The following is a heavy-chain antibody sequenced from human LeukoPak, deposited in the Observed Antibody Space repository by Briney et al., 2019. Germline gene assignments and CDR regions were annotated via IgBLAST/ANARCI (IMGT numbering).Heavy chain of an antibody. CDR2: ISRNGDSI. D-gene: IGHD2-21*01. CDR1: GFTFDDYG. V-gene: IGHV3-9*01. Sequence: GRSLRLSCAASGFTFDDYGFHWVRQAPAKGLDWVSGISRNGDSIVNSDSVKGRFTISRDNAKISLYLQMNSLRVEDTALYLCASDMDVMIGDGYYAYGLDVWGQGTTVTVSS. J-gene: IGHJ6*02. CDR3: ASDMDVMIGDGYYAYGLDV.